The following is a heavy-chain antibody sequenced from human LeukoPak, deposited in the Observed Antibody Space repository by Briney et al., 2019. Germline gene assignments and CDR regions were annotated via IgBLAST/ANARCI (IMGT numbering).Heavy chain of an antibody. D-gene: IGHD6-19*01. CDR1: GFTFDDYD. Sequence: GGSLRLSCAASGFTFDDYDMSWVRHAPGKGLEWVSGINWNGGSTGYADSVKGRFTISRDNARNSLYLQMNSLRAEDTALYYCARIAMAGIGDGFDIWGQGTMVTVSS. J-gene: IGHJ3*02. CDR2: INWNGGST. V-gene: IGHV3-20*04. CDR3: ARIAMAGIGDGFDI.